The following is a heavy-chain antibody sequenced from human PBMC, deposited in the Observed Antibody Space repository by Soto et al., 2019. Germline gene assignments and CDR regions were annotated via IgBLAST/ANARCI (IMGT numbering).Heavy chain of an antibody. V-gene: IGHV4-59*08. J-gene: IGHJ6*03. CDR2: IYYRGSS. CDR3: ARGTRHNYYYYMDV. D-gene: IGHD6-6*01. Sequence: QVQLQESGPGLVKPSEALSLTCTVSGGSISPYYWSWIRQSPGKGLEWVGFIYYRGSSRYTPSLKSRVTLSVDTSKNQFSLKLTSVTAADTAVYYCARGTRHNYYYYMDVWGKGTTVTVSS. CDR1: GGSISPYY.